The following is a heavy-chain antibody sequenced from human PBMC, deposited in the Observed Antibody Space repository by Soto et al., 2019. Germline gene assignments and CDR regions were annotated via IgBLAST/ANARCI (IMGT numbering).Heavy chain of an antibody. V-gene: IGHV4-30-4*01. CDR1: GDSISSGDYN. Sequence: PSETLSLTCTVSGDSISSGDYNWNWSRQPPGKGLEWIGYIHSSGSTYYNPSLESRLSISLDTSRNQFSLRLDSVTAADTAIYSCARGLGAGEFYFDYWGLGTLVTVSS. CDR2: IHSSGST. J-gene: IGHJ4*02. CDR3: ARGLGAGEFYFDY. D-gene: IGHD7-27*01.